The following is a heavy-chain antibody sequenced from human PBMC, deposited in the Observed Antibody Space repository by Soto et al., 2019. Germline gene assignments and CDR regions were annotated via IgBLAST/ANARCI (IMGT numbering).Heavy chain of an antibody. V-gene: IGHV4-59*08. J-gene: IGHJ5*02. D-gene: IGHD3-10*01. CDR2: IYYSGST. CDR1: GGSISSYY. CDR3: ARHSISGITMVRGVPNWYDP. Sequence: PSETLSLTCTVSGGSISSYYWSWIRQPPGKGLEWIGYIYYSGSTNYNPSLKSRVTISVDTSKNQFSLKLSSVTAADTAVYYCARHSISGITMVRGVPNWYDPWGQGTLVTVSS.